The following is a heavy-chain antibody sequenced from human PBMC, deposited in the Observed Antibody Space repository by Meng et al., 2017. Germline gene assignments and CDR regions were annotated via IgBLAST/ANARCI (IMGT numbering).Heavy chain of an antibody. CDR2: MNPNSGNT. V-gene: IGHV1-8*01. Sequence: ASVTVSCQASGYTFTSYDINWVRQATGQGLEWMGWMNPNSGNTGYAQKFQGRVTMTRNTSISTAYMELSSLRSEDTAVYYCARTGYCSSTSCYGPRDYYYYYGMDVWGQETTVTVSS. CDR3: ARTGYCSSTSCYGPRDYYYYYGMDV. CDR1: GYTFTSYD. D-gene: IGHD2-2*01. J-gene: IGHJ6*02.